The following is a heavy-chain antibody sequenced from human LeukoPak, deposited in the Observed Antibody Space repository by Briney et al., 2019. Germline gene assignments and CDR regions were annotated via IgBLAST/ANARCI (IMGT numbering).Heavy chain of an antibody. CDR2: IHDSGNT. V-gene: IGHV4-59*01. CDR3: ARAWGDIVVVPAAPYGMDV. D-gene: IGHD2-2*01. CDR1: GGSISGYY. Sequence: SETLSLTCTVSGGSISGYYWSWIRQPPGKGLEWIGFIHDSGNTYYNASLKSRVTISVDTSKNQLSLNLRSVAAADTAVYYCARAWGDIVVVPAAPYGMDVWGQGTTVTVSS. J-gene: IGHJ6*02.